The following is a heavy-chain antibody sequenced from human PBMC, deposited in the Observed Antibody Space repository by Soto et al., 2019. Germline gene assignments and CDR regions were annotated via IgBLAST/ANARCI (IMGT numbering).Heavy chain of an antibody. CDR1: GGTFSSYT. J-gene: IGHJ3*02. V-gene: IGHV1-69*02. CDR3: ARAGEFPGNDAFDI. D-gene: IGHD3-10*01. CDR2: IIPILGIA. Sequence: QVQLVQSGAEVKKPGSSVKVSCKASGGTFSSYTISWVRQAPGQGLEWMGRIIPILGIANYAQKFQGRVTITADKSTSTAYMERSSLRSEDTAVYYCARAGEFPGNDAFDIWGQGTMVTVSS.